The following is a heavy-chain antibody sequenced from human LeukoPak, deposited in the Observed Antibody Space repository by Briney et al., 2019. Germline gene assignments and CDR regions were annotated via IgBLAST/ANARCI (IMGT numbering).Heavy chain of an antibody. CDR3: AKRVSYSSGSHFDY. CDR1: GFTFSSYA. D-gene: IGHD3-10*01. CDR2: VSDSGSST. V-gene: IGHV3-23*01. Sequence: GGSLRLSCAASGFTFSSYAMSWVRQAPGRGLEWVSIVSDSGSSTYYADSVKGRFTISRDNSKNTLYLQMNSLRAEDSAIYYCAKRVSYSSGSHFDYWGQGTLVTVSS. J-gene: IGHJ4*02.